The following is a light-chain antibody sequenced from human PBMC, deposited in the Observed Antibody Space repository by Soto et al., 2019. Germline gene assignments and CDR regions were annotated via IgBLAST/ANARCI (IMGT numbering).Light chain of an antibody. V-gene: IGKV3-11*01. CDR2: DVS. CDR3: QQRSNWPGT. Sequence: EIVFAQAPAPLSFSPGERATLSCRASESVRSYLAWYQQRPGQAPRLLFYDVSHRATGISARFSGSGSGTDFTLTISSLEPEDFAIYYCQQRSNWPGTFGGGTKVDIK. CDR1: ESVRSY. J-gene: IGKJ4*01.